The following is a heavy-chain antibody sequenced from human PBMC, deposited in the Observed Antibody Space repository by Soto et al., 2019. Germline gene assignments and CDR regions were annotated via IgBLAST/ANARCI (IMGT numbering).Heavy chain of an antibody. J-gene: IGHJ4*02. V-gene: IGHV3-23*01. CDR2: ISVTGSGT. D-gene: IGHD4-17*01. Sequence: EVQLLESGGGLVQPGGSLGLSCAASGFIFSSYDMSWVRQAPGKGLEYVSSISVTGSGTYYADSVKGRFTISRDNSKNTLYLQMNSLRVEDTAVYYCARTTTTKSRDYWGQGTLVTVSS. CDR1: GFIFSSYD. CDR3: ARTTTTKSRDY.